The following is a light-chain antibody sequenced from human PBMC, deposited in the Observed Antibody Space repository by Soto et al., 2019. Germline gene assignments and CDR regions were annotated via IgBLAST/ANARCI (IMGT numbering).Light chain of an antibody. CDR3: HQYCGSPPYN. V-gene: IGKV3-20*01. J-gene: IGKJ2*01. CDR1: QSVYRSC. CDR2: GVS. Sequence: ETVLTQFPGTLSFSPGERATLSCRASQSVYRSCLAWYQQKGGQAPRLLIYGVSSRATGIPDRFSGSGSGTDFTLTISRLEPEDFAMYFCHQYCGSPPYNFGRGTKLDVK.